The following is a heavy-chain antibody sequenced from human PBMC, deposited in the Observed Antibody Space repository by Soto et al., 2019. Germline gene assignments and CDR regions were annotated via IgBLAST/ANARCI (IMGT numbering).Heavy chain of an antibody. CDR2: INHSGST. CDR1: GGSFSGYY. V-gene: IGHV4-34*01. Sequence: QVQLQQWGAGLLKPSETLSLTCAVYGGSFSGYYWSWIRQPPGNGLEWIGEINHSGSTNYNPSLKSRVTISVDTSKNQFSLKLSSVTAADTAVYYCARVGWLRLFDYWGQGTLVTVSS. D-gene: IGHD5-12*01. J-gene: IGHJ4*02. CDR3: ARVGWLRLFDY.